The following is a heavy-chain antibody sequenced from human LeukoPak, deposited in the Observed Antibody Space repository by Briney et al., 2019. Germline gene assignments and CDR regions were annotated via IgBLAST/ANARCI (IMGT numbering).Heavy chain of an antibody. CDR1: GFTFSSYW. CDR2: IKQDGSER. D-gene: IGHD3-3*01. J-gene: IGHJ4*02. Sequence: GGSLRLSCAASGFTFSSYWMSWVRQPPGKGLEWVANIKQDGSERYYVDSVKGRFTISRDNAKKSVYLQMDSLRGEDTAVYYCATDGGPFDDWGQGTLVTVSS. CDR3: ATDGGPFDD. V-gene: IGHV3-7*01.